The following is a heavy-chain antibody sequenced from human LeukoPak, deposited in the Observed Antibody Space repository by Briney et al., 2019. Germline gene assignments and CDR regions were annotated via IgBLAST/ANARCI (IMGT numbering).Heavy chain of an antibody. D-gene: IGHD2-15*01. CDR3: ARDLTPYYCSGGSCYSRGAFDI. V-gene: IGHV3-33*01. J-gene: IGHJ3*02. CDR2: IWYDGSNK. Sequence: GGSLRLSCAASGFTFSSYGMHWVRQAPGKGLEWVAVIWYDGSNKYYADSVKGRFTISRDNAKNSLYLQMNSLRAEDTAVYYCARDLTPYYCSGGSCYSRGAFDIWGQGTIVTVSS. CDR1: GFTFSSYG.